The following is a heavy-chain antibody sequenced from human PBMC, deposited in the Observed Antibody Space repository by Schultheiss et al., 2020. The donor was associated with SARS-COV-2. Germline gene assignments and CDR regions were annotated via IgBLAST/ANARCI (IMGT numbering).Heavy chain of an antibody. D-gene: IGHD3-10*01. CDR1: GFTFSSYG. J-gene: IGHJ6*02. CDR2: IWFDGNNK. Sequence: GGSLRLSCAASGFTFSSYGMHWVRQAPGKGPEWVAVIWFDGNNKYYADSVKGRFTISRDNAKNSLYLQMNSLRAEDTAVYYCARPMGRSYGMDVWGQGTTVTVSS. V-gene: IGHV3-33*01. CDR3: ARPMGRSYGMDV.